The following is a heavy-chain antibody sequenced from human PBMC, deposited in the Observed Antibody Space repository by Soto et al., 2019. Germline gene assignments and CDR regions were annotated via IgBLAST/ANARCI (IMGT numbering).Heavy chain of an antibody. CDR1: GGTFGSYS. D-gene: IGHD2-2*01. CDR3: ARSQGSSTSLEIYYYYYYGMDV. V-gene: IGHV1-69*13. Sequence: GASVKVSCKASGGTFGSYSISWPRQAPGKGLEGMGGIIPISDTTNYAQKFQGRVTITADESTSTAYMELSSLRSEDTAVYYCARSQGSSTSLEIYYYYYYGMDVWGQGTTVTVSS. CDR2: IIPISDTT. J-gene: IGHJ6*02.